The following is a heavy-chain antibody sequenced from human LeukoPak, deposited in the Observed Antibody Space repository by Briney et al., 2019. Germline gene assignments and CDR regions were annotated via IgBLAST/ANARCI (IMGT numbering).Heavy chain of an antibody. CDR3: ARTPWELPPPYYFDY. Sequence: PGGSLRLSCAASGFTFSSYAMSWVRQAPGKGLEWVAVISYDGSNKYYADSVKGRFTISRDNSKNTLYLQMNSLRAEDTAVYYCARTPWELPPPYYFDYWGQGTLVTVSS. CDR1: GFTFSSYA. D-gene: IGHD1-26*01. J-gene: IGHJ4*02. CDR2: ISYDGSNK. V-gene: IGHV3-30-3*01.